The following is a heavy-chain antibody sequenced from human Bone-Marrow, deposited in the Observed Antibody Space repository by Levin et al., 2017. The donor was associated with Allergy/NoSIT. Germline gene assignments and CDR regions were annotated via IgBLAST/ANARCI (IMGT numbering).Heavy chain of an antibody. CDR2: IYPGDSDT. D-gene: IGHD2-8*01. V-gene: IGHV5-51*01. CDR1: GYSFTSYW. J-gene: IGHJ5*02. Sequence: GGSLRLSCKGSGYSFTSYWIGWVRQMPGKGLEWMGIIYPGDSDTRYSPSFQGQVTISADKSISTAYLQWSSLKASDTAMYYCARLGYCTNGVCYTHWFDPWGQGTLVTVSS. CDR3: ARLGYCTNGVCYTHWFDP.